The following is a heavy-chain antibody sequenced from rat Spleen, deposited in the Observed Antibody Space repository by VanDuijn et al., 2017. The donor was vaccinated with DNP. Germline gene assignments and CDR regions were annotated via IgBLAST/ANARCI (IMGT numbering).Heavy chain of an antibody. V-gene: IGHV3-3*01. D-gene: IGHD5-1*01. J-gene: IGHJ2*01. CDR3: AIQLGVFDY. Sequence: EVQLQESGPGLVKPSQSLSLTCSVTGYSITSNFRWSWIRKFPGNKLEWMGYINGAGNTNYNRSLKSRTSITRDTSKNQFFLQVNSVTTEDSATYYCAIQLGVFDYWGQGVLVTVSS. CDR2: INGAGNT. CDR1: GYSITSNFR.